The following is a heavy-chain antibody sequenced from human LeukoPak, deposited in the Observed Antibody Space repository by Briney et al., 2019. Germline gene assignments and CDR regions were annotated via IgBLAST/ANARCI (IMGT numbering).Heavy chain of an antibody. J-gene: IGHJ4*02. CDR1: GGSISSYL. CDR3: ARLHDSSGYYFDY. V-gene: IGHV4-59*08. Sequence: SETLSLTCTVSGGSISSYLWSWIRQPPGKGLEWIGYIYYSGSTNYNPSLKSRVTMSVDTSKNQFSLNLRSVTAADTALYCCARLHDSSGYYFDYWGQGTLVTVSS. D-gene: IGHD3-22*01. CDR2: IYYSGST.